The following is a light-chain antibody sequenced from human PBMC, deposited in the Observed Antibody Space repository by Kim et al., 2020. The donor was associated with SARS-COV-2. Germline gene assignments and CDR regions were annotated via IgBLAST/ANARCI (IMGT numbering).Light chain of an antibody. CDR1: QSVSRS. CDR3: QQYTDWPPAT. Sequence: WSPGERATLSCRASQSVSRSLAWYHHKPGQSPRLLIWDALNRATGVPARFRASGSGTDFTLTISSLESEDFGVYYCQQYTDWPPATFGQGTKLEI. J-gene: IGKJ2*01. CDR2: DAL. V-gene: IGKV3-11*01.